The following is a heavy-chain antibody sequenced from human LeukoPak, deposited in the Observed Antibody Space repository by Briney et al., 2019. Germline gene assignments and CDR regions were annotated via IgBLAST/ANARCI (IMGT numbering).Heavy chain of an antibody. CDR2: ISAYSTYNGNT. Sequence: ASVKVSCKASGYTFTSYGISWVRQAPGQGPEWMGWISAYSTYNGNTNYAQKFQGRVTMTTDTSTSTAYMELRSLRSEDTAVYYCARDVGIAAAGTDYWGQGTLVTVSS. CDR3: ARDVGIAAAGTDY. V-gene: IGHV1-18*01. CDR1: GYTFTSYG. J-gene: IGHJ4*02. D-gene: IGHD6-13*01.